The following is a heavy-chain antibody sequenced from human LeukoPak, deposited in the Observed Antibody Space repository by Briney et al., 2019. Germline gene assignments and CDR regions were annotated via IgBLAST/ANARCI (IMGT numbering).Heavy chain of an antibody. V-gene: IGHV4-39*07. D-gene: IGHD5-12*01. J-gene: IGHJ4*02. Sequence: SETLSLTCTVSGGSISSSSYYWGWIRQPPGKGLEWIGSFYYSGSTYYNPSLKSRVTISVDTSKNQFSLKLSSVTAADTAVYYCARDSRGVATSLDYWGQGTLVTVSS. CDR2: FYYSGST. CDR1: GGSISSSSYY. CDR3: ARDSRGVATSLDY.